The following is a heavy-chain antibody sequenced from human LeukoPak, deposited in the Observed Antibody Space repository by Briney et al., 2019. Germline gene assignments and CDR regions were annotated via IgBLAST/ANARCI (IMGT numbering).Heavy chain of an antibody. CDR1: GFTFSSYA. J-gene: IGHJ4*02. CDR3: ARGLSGSYHYFDC. D-gene: IGHD1-26*01. Sequence: PGGSLRLSCAASGFTFSSYAMSWVRQAPGKGLEWVSVIYSGGTPYYADSVKGRFTISRDNSKNTLYLQMNSLRAEDTAVYYCARGLSGSYHYFDCWGQGTLVTVSS. V-gene: IGHV3-66*01. CDR2: IYSGGTP.